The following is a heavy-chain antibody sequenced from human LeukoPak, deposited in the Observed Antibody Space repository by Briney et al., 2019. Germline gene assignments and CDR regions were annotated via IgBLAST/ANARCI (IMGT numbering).Heavy chain of an antibody. V-gene: IGHV3-23*01. Sequence: GGSLRLSCAASGFTFSNYAMSWVRQAPGKGLEWGSGISGRAVSTHSADSVKRRFTISRDNSKNILYLQMNSLRAEDTAVYYCARETPSYYDFWSGHHQAIKKTYTDNWFDPWGQGTLVTVSS. CDR3: ARETPSYYDFWSGHHQAIKKTYTDNWFDP. D-gene: IGHD3-3*01. CDR1: GFTFSNYA. J-gene: IGHJ5*02. CDR2: ISGRAVST.